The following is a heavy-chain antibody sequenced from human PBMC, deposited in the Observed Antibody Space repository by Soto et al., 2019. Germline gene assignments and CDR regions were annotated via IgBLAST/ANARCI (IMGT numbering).Heavy chain of an antibody. D-gene: IGHD6-13*01. CDR1: GFTFDDYA. J-gene: IGHJ6*02. V-gene: IGHV3-9*01. Sequence: EVQLVESGGGLVQPGRSLRLSCAASGFTFDDYAMHWVRQAPGKGLEWVSGISWNSGSIGYADSVKGRFTISRDNAKNSLYLQMNSLRAEDTALYYCAKDQDSSPAYGMDVWGQGTTVTVSS. CDR3: AKDQDSSPAYGMDV. CDR2: ISWNSGSI.